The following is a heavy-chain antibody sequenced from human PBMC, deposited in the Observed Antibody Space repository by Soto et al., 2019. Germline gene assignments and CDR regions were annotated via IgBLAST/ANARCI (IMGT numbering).Heavy chain of an antibody. Sequence: EVQLLESGGSLVQPGGSLRLSCAASGFTFNKCAMSWVRQAPGKGLEWVSALSASGATTFYADSVRGRFTISRDNARNTVYLQMNSLRAEDTAVYYCARVARVTRGIEYWGQGTLVTVSS. J-gene: IGHJ4*02. CDR3: ARVARVTRGIEY. CDR2: LSASGATT. D-gene: IGHD5-18*01. CDR1: GFTFNKCA. V-gene: IGHV3-23*01.